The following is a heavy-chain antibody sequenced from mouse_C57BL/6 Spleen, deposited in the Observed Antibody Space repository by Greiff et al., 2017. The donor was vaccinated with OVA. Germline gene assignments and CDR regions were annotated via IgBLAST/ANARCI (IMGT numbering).Heavy chain of an antibody. V-gene: IGHV1-82*01. D-gene: IGHD1-1*01. J-gene: IGHJ1*03. Sequence: QVQLQQSGPELVKPGASVKISCKASGYAFSSSWMNWVKQRPGKGLEWIGRIYPGDGDTNYNGKFKGKATLTADKSSSTAYMQLSSLTSEDSAVYFCARYRSFGSSYWYFDVWGTGTTVTVSS. CDR1: GYAFSSSW. CDR3: ARYRSFGSSYWYFDV. CDR2: IYPGDGDT.